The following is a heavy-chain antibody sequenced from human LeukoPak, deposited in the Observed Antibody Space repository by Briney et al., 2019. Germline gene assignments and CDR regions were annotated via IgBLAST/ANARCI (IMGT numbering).Heavy chain of an antibody. CDR3: ARDGSGWYDY. Sequence: GGSLRLSCAASGFTFSSYEMNWVRQAPGKGLEWVSYISSSGGTIYYADSVKGQFTISRDNAKNSLYLQMNSLRAEDTGVYYCARDGSGWYDYWGQGILVTVSS. J-gene: IGHJ4*02. V-gene: IGHV3-48*03. CDR2: ISSSGGTI. D-gene: IGHD6-19*01. CDR1: GFTFSSYE.